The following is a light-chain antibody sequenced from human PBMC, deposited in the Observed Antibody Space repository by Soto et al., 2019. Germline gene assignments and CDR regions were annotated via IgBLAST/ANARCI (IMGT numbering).Light chain of an antibody. J-gene: IGLJ2*01. CDR3: GTWDNGLSGVV. CDR1: SSNIGYNS. V-gene: IGLV1-51*01. Sequence: QSVLTQPPSVSAAPGQTVTISCSGGSSNIGYNSVSWYQHLPGTAPKLVIYDNNKRPSGIPDRFSGSKSGTSATLGITGLQTGDEADYYCGTWDNGLSGVVFGGGTKLTVL. CDR2: DNN.